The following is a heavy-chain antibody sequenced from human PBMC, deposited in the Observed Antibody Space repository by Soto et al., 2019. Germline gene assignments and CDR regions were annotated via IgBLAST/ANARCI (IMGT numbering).Heavy chain of an antibody. Sequence: PGGSLRLSCVASGFTFSTYSMNWVRQAPGKGLEWVSYINSNSRTIYNADSVKGRFTISRDNAKNSLYLQMDSLRDEDTAVYYCARGAHYSDSTGYYAFNIWGQGTMVTVSS. V-gene: IGHV3-48*02. CDR3: ARGAHYSDSTGYYAFNI. CDR2: INSNSRTI. D-gene: IGHD3-22*01. J-gene: IGHJ3*02. CDR1: GFTFSTYS.